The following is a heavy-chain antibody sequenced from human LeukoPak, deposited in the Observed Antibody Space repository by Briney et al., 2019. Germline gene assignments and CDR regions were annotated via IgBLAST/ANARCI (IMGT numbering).Heavy chain of an antibody. V-gene: IGHV4-59*01. J-gene: IGHJ3*02. CDR2: IYYSGST. CDR3: ARDQGYSYGLVVAFDI. D-gene: IGHD5-18*01. Sequence: SETLSLTCTVSGGSISSYYWSWIRQPPGKGLERIGYIYYSGSTNYNPSLKSRVTISVDTSKNQFSLKLSSVTAADTAVYYCARDQGYSYGLVVAFDIWGQGTMVTVSS. CDR1: GGSISSYY.